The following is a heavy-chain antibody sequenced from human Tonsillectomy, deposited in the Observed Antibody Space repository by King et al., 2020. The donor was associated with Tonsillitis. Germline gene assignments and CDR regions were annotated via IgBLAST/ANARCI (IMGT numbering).Heavy chain of an antibody. J-gene: IGHJ4*02. V-gene: IGHV3-21*06. CDR3: AMSQDMATILYVFDY. D-gene: IGHD5-24*01. CDR1: GFTFNGYS. Sequence: VQLVESGGGLVKPGGSLRLSCVVSGFTFNGYSMNWVRQAPGKGLEWVSSISTSGDYKHYADSVKGRFTISRDNAKNSLYLQMNSLRAEDTAVYYCAMSQDMATILYVFDYWGQGTLVTVSS. CDR2: ISTSGDYK.